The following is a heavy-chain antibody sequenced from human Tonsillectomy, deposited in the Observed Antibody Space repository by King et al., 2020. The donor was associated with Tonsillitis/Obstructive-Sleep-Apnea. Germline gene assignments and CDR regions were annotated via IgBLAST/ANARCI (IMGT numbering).Heavy chain of an antibody. V-gene: IGHV1-3*01. CDR2: IHAGDGDT. CDR1: GYTFTNYA. D-gene: IGHD6-13*01. J-gene: IGHJ4*02. Sequence: LVQSGAEVKKPGASVKVSCKASGYTFTNYAIYWVRQAPGQRLEWMGWIHAGDGDTKYSQNFQGRVTITRGTSASTAYMELSSLRPEDTAVYYCARAFSQQLAFDYWGQGTLVTVSS. CDR3: ARAFSQQLAFDY.